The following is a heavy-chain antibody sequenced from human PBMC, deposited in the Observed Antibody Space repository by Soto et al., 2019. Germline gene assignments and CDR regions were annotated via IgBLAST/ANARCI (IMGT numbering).Heavy chain of an antibody. CDR1: VLPFNSYA. D-gene: IGHD3-3*01. CDR2: ISSNGGST. CDR3: ARDSNDFWSGYNDAFDI. V-gene: IGHV3-64*01. J-gene: IGHJ3*02. Sequence: PGGSPRLSCAASVLPFNSYAMHWVRQAPGKGLEYVSAISSNGGSTYYANSVKGRFTISRDNSKNTLYLQMGSLRAEDMAVYYCARDSNDFWSGYNDAFDIWGQGTMVTVSS.